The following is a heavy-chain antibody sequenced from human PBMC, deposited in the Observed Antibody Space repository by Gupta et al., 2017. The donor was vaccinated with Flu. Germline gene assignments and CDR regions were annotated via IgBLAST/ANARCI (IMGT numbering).Heavy chain of an antibody. V-gene: IGHV3-23*01. D-gene: IGHD3-16*01. CDR1: FSSYT. J-gene: IGHJ6*02. CDR2: LVASDSST. Sequence: FSSYTITWVRQAPGKGLEWVSALVASDSSTYYADSVKCRFTISRDNSKNTLYLQMDSLRPEDTASYYCARNGGGLGVWGQGTTVTVSS. CDR3: ARNGGGLGV.